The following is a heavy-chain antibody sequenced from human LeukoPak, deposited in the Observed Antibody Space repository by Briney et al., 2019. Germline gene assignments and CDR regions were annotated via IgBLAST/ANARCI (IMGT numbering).Heavy chain of an antibody. CDR2: IWYDWNNK. Sequence: PAESLTLSCAAAGFTFSNYGMHWVRQAPGKGLEWEAVIWYDWNNKYYAEAVKGRFAISRDNSKNTLYLQMNSLRAKDTAVYYCAKGGCYYYYGMDVWGQGTTVTVSS. CDR1: GFTFSNYG. J-gene: IGHJ6*02. D-gene: IGHD6-19*01. CDR3: AKGGCYYYYGMDV. V-gene: IGHV3-30*02.